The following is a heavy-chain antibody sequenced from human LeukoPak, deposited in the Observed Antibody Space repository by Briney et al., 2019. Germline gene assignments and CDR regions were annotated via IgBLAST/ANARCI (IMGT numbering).Heavy chain of an antibody. Sequence: ASVKVSCKASGYTFTSYAMHWVRQAPGQRLEWMGWINAGNGNTKYSQKFQGRVTITRDTSASTAYMELSSLRSEDTAVYYCARDLPGVEDSQFWNNDYWGQGTLVTVSS. CDR3: ARDLPGVEDSQFWNNDY. V-gene: IGHV1-3*01. D-gene: IGHD1/OR15-1a*01. J-gene: IGHJ4*02. CDR1: GYTFTSYA. CDR2: INAGNGNT.